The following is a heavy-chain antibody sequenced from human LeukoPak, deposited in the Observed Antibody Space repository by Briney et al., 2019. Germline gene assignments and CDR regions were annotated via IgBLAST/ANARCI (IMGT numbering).Heavy chain of an antibody. J-gene: IGHJ3*02. V-gene: IGHV3-49*03. CDR1: GFTFGNYA. Sequence: PGGSLRLSCTYSGFTFGNYAMSWFRQDPGKGLEWVGSIRGKASGGAAEYAASVKCRFTISRDDSTSIAYLQMNSLKTEDTAVYYCTRVPVRTVTWIVVLRGHDVFDMWGQGTTVTVSS. D-gene: IGHD3-22*01. CDR3: TRVPVRTVTWIVVLRGHDVFDM. CDR2: IRGKASGGAA.